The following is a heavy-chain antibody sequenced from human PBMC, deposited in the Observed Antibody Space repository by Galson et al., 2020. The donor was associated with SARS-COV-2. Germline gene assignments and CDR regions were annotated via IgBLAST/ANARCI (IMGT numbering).Heavy chain of an antibody. CDR3: ARGDCSGRSCYLGDCDY. CDR1: GYTFTGYY. D-gene: IGHD2-15*01. Sequence: ASVKVSCKASGYTFTGYYMHWVRQAPGQGLEWMGRINPYSGDTNYAQKFQGRVTLTWDTSISTAYMELSRLRSDDSAVYYCARGDCSGRSCYLGDCDYWGQGTLVTVSS. J-gene: IGHJ4*02. V-gene: IGHV1-2*06. CDR2: INPYSGDT.